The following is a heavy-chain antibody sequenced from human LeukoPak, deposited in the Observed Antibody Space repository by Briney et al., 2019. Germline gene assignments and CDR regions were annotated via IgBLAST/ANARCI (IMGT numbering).Heavy chain of an antibody. CDR2: IYYSGST. CDR1: GGSISSYY. D-gene: IGHD3-3*01. Sequence: SETLSLTCTDSGGSISSYYWSWIRQPPGKGLEWIGYIYYSGSTNYNPSLKSRVTISVDTSKNQFSLKLSSVTAADTAVYYCAREDYDFWSGYSTFDYWGQGTLVTVSS. V-gene: IGHV4-59*01. CDR3: AREDYDFWSGYSTFDY. J-gene: IGHJ4*02.